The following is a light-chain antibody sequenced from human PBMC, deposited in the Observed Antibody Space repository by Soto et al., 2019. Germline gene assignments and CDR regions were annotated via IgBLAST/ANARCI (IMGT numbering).Light chain of an antibody. CDR3: QQRFNWPRFT. CDR1: QRVSSY. J-gene: IGKJ2*01. CDR2: DAS. Sequence: EIVLTQSPATLSLSPGERATLSCRASQRVSSYLAWYQQKPGQAPRLLIYDASNRATGIPARFSGGVSGTDFTLTISSLEPEDFAVYYCQQRFNWPRFTFGQGTKLEIK. V-gene: IGKV3-11*01.